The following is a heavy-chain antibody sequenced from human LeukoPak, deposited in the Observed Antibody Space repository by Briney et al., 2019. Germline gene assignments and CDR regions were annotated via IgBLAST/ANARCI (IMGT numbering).Heavy chain of an antibody. CDR1: GYTFSGYY. V-gene: IGHV1-2*02. D-gene: IGHD6-13*01. CDR2: INPHSGYT. Sequence: ASVKVSCKASGYTFSGYYIHWVRQAPGQGLEWVGWINPHSGYTKFAQKFQGRVTMTRDTSISTAYMELSRLKSDDTAVYYCARERPNSSSWYARWFDPWGQGTLVTVSS. CDR3: ARERPNSSSWYARWFDP. J-gene: IGHJ5*02.